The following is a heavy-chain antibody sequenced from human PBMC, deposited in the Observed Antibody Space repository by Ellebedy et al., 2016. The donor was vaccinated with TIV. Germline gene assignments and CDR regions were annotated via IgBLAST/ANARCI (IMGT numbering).Heavy chain of an antibody. J-gene: IGHJ4*02. D-gene: IGHD6-13*01. Sequence: ASVTVSCKASGYTFTSYDINWVRQATGQGLEWMGWMNPNSGNTGYAQKFQGRVTITRNPSISTAYMELGSLRSEDTAVYYCARVRDNSWYYWGQGTLVTVSS. CDR3: ARVRDNSWYY. CDR1: GYTFTSYD. V-gene: IGHV1-8*03. CDR2: MNPNSGNT.